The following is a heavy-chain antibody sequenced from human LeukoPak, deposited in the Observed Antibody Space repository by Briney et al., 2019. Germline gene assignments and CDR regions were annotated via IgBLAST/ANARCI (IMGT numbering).Heavy chain of an antibody. CDR3: ARVVVVPAASRPLYYFDY. V-gene: IGHV1-69*13. D-gene: IGHD2-2*01. Sequence: ASVKVSCKASGGTFSSYAISWVRQAPGQGLEWMGGIIPIFGTANYAQKFQGRVTITADESTSTAYMELSSLRSEDTAVYYCARVVVVPAASRPLYYFDYWGQGTLVTVSS. CDR2: IIPIFGTA. J-gene: IGHJ4*02. CDR1: GGTFSSYA.